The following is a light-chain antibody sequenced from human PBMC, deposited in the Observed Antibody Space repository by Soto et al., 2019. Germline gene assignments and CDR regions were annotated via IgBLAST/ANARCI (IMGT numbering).Light chain of an antibody. Sequence: QSVLTQPASVSGSPGQSITISCTGTSSDVGRYDIVSWYQHLPGKAPKLMIYEVSKRPSGVSNRFSASKAGNTASLTISGLQAEDEADYYCCSYGDGSTLFGGGTKLTVL. CDR1: SSDVGRYDI. CDR3: CSYGDGSTL. CDR2: EVS. J-gene: IGLJ2*01. V-gene: IGLV2-23*02.